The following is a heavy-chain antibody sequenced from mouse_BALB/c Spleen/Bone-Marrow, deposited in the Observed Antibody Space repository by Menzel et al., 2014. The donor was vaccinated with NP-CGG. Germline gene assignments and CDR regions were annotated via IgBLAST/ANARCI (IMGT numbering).Heavy chain of an antibody. CDR3: ARRETGVDY. CDR1: GYTFTNYW. J-gene: IGHJ2*01. D-gene: IGHD4-1*01. CDR2: IYPGGGYT. Sequence: VQLQESGAELVRPGTSVKISCKASGYTFTNYWLGWVKQRPGHGLVWIGDIYPGGGYTNYNEKSKGKATLTADTSSSTAYMQFSSLTSEDSAVYFCARRETGVDYWGRGTTLTVSS. V-gene: IGHV1-63*01.